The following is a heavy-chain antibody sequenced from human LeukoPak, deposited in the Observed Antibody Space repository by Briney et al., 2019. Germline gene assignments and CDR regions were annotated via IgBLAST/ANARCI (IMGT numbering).Heavy chain of an antibody. CDR3: ARERYSSSWYDGVDY. Sequence: PSETLSLTCTVSGGSISSYYWSWIRQPPGKGLEWIGYIYYSGSTNYNPSLKSRVTISVDTSKNQFSLKLSSVTAADTAVYYCARERYSSSWYDGVDYWGQGTLVTVSS. J-gene: IGHJ4*02. CDR1: GGSISSYY. D-gene: IGHD6-13*01. V-gene: IGHV4-59*01. CDR2: IYYSGST.